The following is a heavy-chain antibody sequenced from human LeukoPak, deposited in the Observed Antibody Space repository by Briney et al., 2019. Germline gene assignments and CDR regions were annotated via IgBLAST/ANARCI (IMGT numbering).Heavy chain of an antibody. CDR2: IIPILGIA. CDR3: ARVTSRIAVAGTRLGDYFDY. Sequence: SVKISCKASGYTFTGQYMHWVRQAPGQGLEWMGRIIPILGIANYAQRFQGRVTITADKSTSTAYMELSSLRSEDTAVYYCARVTSRIAVAGTRLGDYFDYWGQGTLVTVSS. J-gene: IGHJ4*02. D-gene: IGHD6-19*01. V-gene: IGHV1-69*04. CDR1: GYTFTGQY.